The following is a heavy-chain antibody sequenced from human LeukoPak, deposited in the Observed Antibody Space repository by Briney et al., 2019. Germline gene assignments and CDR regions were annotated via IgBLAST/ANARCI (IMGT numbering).Heavy chain of an antibody. D-gene: IGHD1-26*01. V-gene: IGHV3-11*01. CDR2: ISSSGSTI. J-gene: IGHJ4*02. CDR1: GFTFSDNY. Sequence: KPGGSLRLSCAASGFTFSDNYMSWIRQAPGKGLEWVSYISSSGSTIYYADSVKGRFTISRDNAKNSLYLQMNSLRAEDTAVYYCAREGHSGSYYYFDYWGQGTLVTVSS. CDR3: AREGHSGSYYYFDY.